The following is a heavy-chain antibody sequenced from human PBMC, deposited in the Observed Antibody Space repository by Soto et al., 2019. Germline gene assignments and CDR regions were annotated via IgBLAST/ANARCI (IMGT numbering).Heavy chain of an antibody. CDR2: ISKNGGST. V-gene: IGHV3-23*01. Sequence: GGSLRLSCAASGFTFSSYAISWVRQAQGKGLEWVSAISKNGGSTYYADSVKGRFTISRDNSKNTLYLQMNSLRAEDTAVYYCAKPPYGEEYFQHWGQGALVTVSS. CDR3: AKPPYGEEYFQH. CDR1: GFTFSSYA. D-gene: IGHD4-17*01. J-gene: IGHJ1*01.